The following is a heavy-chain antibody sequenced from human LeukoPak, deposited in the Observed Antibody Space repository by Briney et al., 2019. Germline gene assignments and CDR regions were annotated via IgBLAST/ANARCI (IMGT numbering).Heavy chain of an antibody. V-gene: IGHV3-21*01. CDR2: ISSSSSYI. CDR3: ARSVTYYDFWSGSY. D-gene: IGHD3-3*01. J-gene: IGHJ4*02. CDR1: GFTFSSYS. Sequence: GGSLRLSCAASGFTFSSYSMNLVRQAPGKGLEWVSSISSSSSYIYYADSVKGRFTISRDNAKNSLYLQMNSLRAEDTAVYYCARSVTYYDFWSGSYWGQGTLVTVSS.